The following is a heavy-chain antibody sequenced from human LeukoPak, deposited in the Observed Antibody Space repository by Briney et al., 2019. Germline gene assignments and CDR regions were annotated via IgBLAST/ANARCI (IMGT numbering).Heavy chain of an antibody. CDR2: IKEDGSEK. Sequence: GGSLRLSCAASGFTFSNYWMSWVRQAPGKGLEWVASIKEDGSEKFYVDSVKGRFTISRDDAKNSLYLQMNSLRAEDTAVYFCARILLRSESYYNPSDYWGQGTLVTVSS. J-gene: IGHJ4*02. D-gene: IGHD3-10*01. V-gene: IGHV3-7*01. CDR3: ARILLRSESYYNPSDY. CDR1: GFTFSNYW.